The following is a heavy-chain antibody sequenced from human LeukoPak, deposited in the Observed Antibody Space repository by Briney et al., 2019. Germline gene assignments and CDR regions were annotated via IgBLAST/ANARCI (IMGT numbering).Heavy chain of an antibody. Sequence: GGALRLSCAASGFTFSSYAMCWVRQAPGKGLEWVSAIRGSGGITSYADSVKGPLTISRDNSKNKQYLQMTSLRAEDPAVYYCARDLSGVTGYTYGRGIDSWGQGTLVTVSS. CDR3: ARDLSGVTGYTYGRGIDS. D-gene: IGHD5-18*01. CDR2: IRGSGGIT. V-gene: IGHV3-23*01. CDR1: GFTFSSYA. J-gene: IGHJ4*02.